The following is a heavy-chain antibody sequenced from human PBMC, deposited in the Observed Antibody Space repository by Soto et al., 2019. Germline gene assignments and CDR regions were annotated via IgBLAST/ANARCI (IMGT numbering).Heavy chain of an antibody. CDR2: INPASGHT. V-gene: IGHV1-3*01. CDR1: GYTFTTYA. J-gene: IGHJ6*02. D-gene: IGHD1-26*01. Sequence: QVQLVQSGAEVKKPGASVKVSCKASGYTFTTYALHWVRQAPGQRPEWMGWINPASGHTKYSKKFQDRVTITRDTSASTGYMELSSLRSEGTAVYYCGRSVVGATGEILYNAMDVWGQGTTVTVSS. CDR3: GRSVVGATGEILYNAMDV.